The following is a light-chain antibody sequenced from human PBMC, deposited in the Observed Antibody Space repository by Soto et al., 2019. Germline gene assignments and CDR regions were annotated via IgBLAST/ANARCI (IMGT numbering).Light chain of an antibody. CDR3: SSYAGSNTWGV. J-gene: IGLJ3*02. V-gene: IGLV2-8*01. CDR2: EVS. Sequence: QSALTQPPSASGSPGQSVTISCTGTSSDVGSYDYVSWYQQHPGKAPKLMIYEVSKRPSGVPDRFSGSKSGNTASLTVSGLQAEDEADYYCSSYAGSNTWGVFCGGTKLTVL. CDR1: SSDVGSYDY.